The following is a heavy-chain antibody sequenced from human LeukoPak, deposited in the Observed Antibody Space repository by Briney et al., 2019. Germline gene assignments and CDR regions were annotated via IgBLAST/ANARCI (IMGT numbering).Heavy chain of an antibody. D-gene: IGHD1-14*01. Sequence: PGGSLRLSCAASGFTFNSYTMFLVRQAPGKGLEWVAVTSNDENIKYYADSVKGRFTISRDNSRDTLFLEMSSLRVEDTAVYYCARDPILGPPDYFDYWGRGTLVTVSS. J-gene: IGHJ4*02. CDR1: GFTFNSYT. CDR2: TSNDENIK. V-gene: IGHV3-30-3*01. CDR3: ARDPILGPPDYFDY.